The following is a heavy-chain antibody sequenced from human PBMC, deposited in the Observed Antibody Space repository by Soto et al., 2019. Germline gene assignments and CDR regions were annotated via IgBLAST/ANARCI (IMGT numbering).Heavy chain of an antibody. D-gene: IGHD6-6*01. CDR2: IIPILGIA. CDR1: GGTFSSYT. Sequence: SVKVSCKASGGTFSSYTISWVRQAPGQGLEWMGRIIPILGIANYAQKFQGRVTMTEDTSTDTAYMELSSLRSEDTAVYYCATSNSSSPAYYYYGMDVWGQGTTVTVSS. V-gene: IGHV1-69*02. J-gene: IGHJ6*02. CDR3: ATSNSSSPAYYYYGMDV.